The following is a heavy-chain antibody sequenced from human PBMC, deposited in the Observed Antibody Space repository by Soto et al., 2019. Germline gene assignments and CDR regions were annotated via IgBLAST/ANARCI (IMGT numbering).Heavy chain of an antibody. V-gene: IGHV3-7*01. CDR1: GFTFSSYW. CDR2: IKQDGSEK. J-gene: IGHJ6*02. CDR3: ARLSLRVQLGYYYGMDV. D-gene: IGHD5-18*01. Sequence: PGGSLRLSCAASGFTFSSYWMSWVRQAPGKGLEWVANIKQDGSEKYYVDSVKGRFTISRDNAKNSLYLQMNSLRAEDTAVYYCARLSLRVQLGYYYGMDVWGQGTTVTVS.